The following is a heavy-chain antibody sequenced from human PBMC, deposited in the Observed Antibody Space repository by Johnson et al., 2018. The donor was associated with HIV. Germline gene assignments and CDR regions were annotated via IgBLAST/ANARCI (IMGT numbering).Heavy chain of an antibody. V-gene: IGHV3-66*01. CDR3: ARDRGGYSYGYDSDAFDI. Sequence: VQLVESGGSVVRPGGSLRLSCAASAFTVSDNYLSWVRQAPGKGLEWVSVIYTGGSTYYADSVTGSFTISRDNSKNTLYLQMNSLRAEDTAVYYCARDRGGYSYGYDSDAFDIWGQGTMVTVSS. D-gene: IGHD5-18*01. J-gene: IGHJ3*02. CDR2: IYTGGST. CDR1: AFTVSDNY.